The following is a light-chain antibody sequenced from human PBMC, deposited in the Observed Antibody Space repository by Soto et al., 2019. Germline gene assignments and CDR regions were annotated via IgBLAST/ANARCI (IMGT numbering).Light chain of an antibody. J-gene: IGKJ1*01. V-gene: IGKV3-20*01. Sequence: DIVLTQSPGTVSLSPGERATLSCRASQSVSSSYLAWYQQKPGQAPRLLIYGASSRATGIPARFSGSGSGTEFTLTLRCLQSEDFAVYYCQPYSTLRTFGQGTKVDIK. CDR1: QSVSSSY. CDR3: QPYSTLRT. CDR2: GAS.